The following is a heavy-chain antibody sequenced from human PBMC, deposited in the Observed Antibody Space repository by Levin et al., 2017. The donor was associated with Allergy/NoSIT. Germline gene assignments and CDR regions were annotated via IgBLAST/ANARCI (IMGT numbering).Heavy chain of an antibody. CDR3: ARVSGAYYDFWSGYYAGNWFDP. J-gene: IGHJ5*02. CDR2: IYSGGST. Sequence: GGSLRLSCAASGFTVSSNYMSWVRQAPGKGLEWVSVIYSGGSTYYADSVKGRFTISRDNSKNTLYLQMNSLRAEDTAVYYCARVSGAYYDFWSGYYAGNWFDPWGQGTLVTVSS. V-gene: IGHV3-53*01. CDR1: GFTVSSNY. D-gene: IGHD3-3*01.